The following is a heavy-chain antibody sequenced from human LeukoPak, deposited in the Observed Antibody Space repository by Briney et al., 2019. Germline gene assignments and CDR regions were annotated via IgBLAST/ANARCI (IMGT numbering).Heavy chain of an antibody. CDR2: IKPDGTET. CDR3: ATAVSVAGDS. V-gene: IGHV3-7*01. CDR1: GFTFSTNW. D-gene: IGHD6-19*01. Sequence: GGSLRVSCAASGFTFSTNWMSWFRQAPGKGLEWVAHIKPDGTETYYVDSVKDRFTISRDNAKNSLYLQMNSLRAEDTAVYYCATAVSVAGDSWGQGTLVTVSS. J-gene: IGHJ5*01.